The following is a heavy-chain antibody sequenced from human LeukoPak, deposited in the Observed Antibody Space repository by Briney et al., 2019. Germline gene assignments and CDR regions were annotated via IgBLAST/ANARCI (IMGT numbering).Heavy chain of an antibody. J-gene: IGHJ6*03. D-gene: IGHD3-10*01. CDR3: ARTVMVRGVIMAYYYYYMDV. CDR2: IKQDGSEK. CDR1: GFTFSSYW. V-gene: IGHV3-7*01. Sequence: GGSLRLSCAASGFTFSSYWMSWVRQAPGKGLEWVANIKQDGSEKYSVDSVKGRFTISRDNAKNSLYLQMNSLRAEDTAVYYRARTVMVRGVIMAYYYYYMDVWGKGTTVTISS.